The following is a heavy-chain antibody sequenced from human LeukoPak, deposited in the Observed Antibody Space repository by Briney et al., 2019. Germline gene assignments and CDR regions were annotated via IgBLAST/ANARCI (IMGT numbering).Heavy chain of an antibody. CDR2: ISAYNGNT. CDR1: GYTFTSYG. D-gene: IGHD6-13*01. V-gene: IGHV1-18*01. J-gene: IGHJ4*02. CDR3: ARGGPFSIAAARVYYFDY. Sequence: GASVKVSCKASGYTFTSYGISWVRQAPGQGLEWMGWISAYNGNTNYAQNLQGRVTMTTDTSTSTAYMELRSLTSDDTAMYYCARGGPFSIAAARVYYFDYWGQGTLVTVSS.